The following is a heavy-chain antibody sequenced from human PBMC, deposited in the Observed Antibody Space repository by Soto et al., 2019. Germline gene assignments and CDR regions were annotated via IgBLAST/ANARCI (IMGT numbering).Heavy chain of an antibody. CDR3: AKDHLYSSVGRFDN. D-gene: IGHD6-19*01. J-gene: IGHJ4*02. CDR2: ISGSGGST. Sequence: WVRQAPGKGLEWVSAISGSGGSTYYADSVKGRFTISRDNSKNTLYLQMNSLRAEDTAVYYCAKDHLYSSVGRFDNWGQGTLVTVSS. V-gene: IGHV3-23*01.